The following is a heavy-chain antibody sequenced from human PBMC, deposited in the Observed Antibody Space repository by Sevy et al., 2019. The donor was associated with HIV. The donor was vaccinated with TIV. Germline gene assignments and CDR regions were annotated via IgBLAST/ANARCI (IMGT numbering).Heavy chain of an antibody. D-gene: IGHD3-16*01. CDR2: ISYDGKNK. CDR1: GFTFSSYD. CDR3: ASVALTFGGDPSEYHSFMDV. J-gene: IGHJ6*03. Sequence: GGSLRLSCAASGFTFSSYDMHWVRQAPGKGLEWVAGISYDGKNKYYVDSVKGRFTISRDNSKNILYLQVNSLRAEDTAVYHCASVALTFGGDPSEYHSFMDVWGKGTTVTVSS. V-gene: IGHV3-30*03.